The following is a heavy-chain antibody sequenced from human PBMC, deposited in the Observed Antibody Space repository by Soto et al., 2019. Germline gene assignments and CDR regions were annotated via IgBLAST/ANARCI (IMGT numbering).Heavy chain of an antibody. J-gene: IGHJ6*02. CDR1: GFTFSSYA. V-gene: IGHV3-30-3*01. CDR3: ARDRRGYSYGSAYYGMDV. Sequence: GGSLRLSCAASGFTFSSYAMHWVRQAPGKGLEWVAVISYDGSNKYYADSVKGRFTISRDNSKNTLYLQMNSLRAEDTAVYYCARDRRGYSYGSAYYGMDVWGQGTTVTVSS. D-gene: IGHD5-18*01. CDR2: ISYDGSNK.